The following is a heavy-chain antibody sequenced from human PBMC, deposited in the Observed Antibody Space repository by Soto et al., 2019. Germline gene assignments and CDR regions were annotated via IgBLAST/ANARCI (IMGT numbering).Heavy chain of an antibody. J-gene: IGHJ5*02. CDR1: GGSISSYY. CDR3: ARRSSSGWHGANWFDP. D-gene: IGHD6-19*01. V-gene: IGHV4-59*08. CDR2: IYYSGST. Sequence: SETLFLTCTVSGGSISSYYWSWIRQPPGKGLEWIGYIYYSGSTNYNPSLKSRVTISVDTSKNQFSLKLSSVTAADTAGYYCARRSSSGWHGANWFDPWGQGTLVTVSS.